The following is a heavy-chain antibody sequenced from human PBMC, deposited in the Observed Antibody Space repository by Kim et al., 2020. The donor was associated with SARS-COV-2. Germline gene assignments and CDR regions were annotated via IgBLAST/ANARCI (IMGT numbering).Heavy chain of an antibody. Sequence: GGSLRLSCAASGFTFRSHAMNWVRQAPGKGLEWVSAIGSGGNTYYADSVKGRFTISRDISKNTLYLQMNSLRVEDTALYYCAKKTPGIGEPFDYWGQGTLVTVSS. CDR3: AKKTPGIGEPFDY. CDR1: GFTFRSHA. CDR2: IGSGGNT. D-gene: IGHD6-13*01. V-gene: IGHV3-23*01. J-gene: IGHJ4*02.